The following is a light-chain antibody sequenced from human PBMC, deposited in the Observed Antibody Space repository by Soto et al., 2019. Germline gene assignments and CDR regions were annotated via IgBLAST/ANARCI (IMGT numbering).Light chain of an antibody. CDR1: QSISSN. J-gene: IGKJ4*01. CDR2: IAS. Sequence: DIQLTQSPSSLSASVGDGVTITCRASQSISSNLNWYQQIPGKPPKLLIYIASTLQRGVPSRFSGSGSVTDFTLTISSLQPEDFATYYCQQSYSTPLTFGGGTKVEIQ. CDR3: QQSYSTPLT. V-gene: IGKV1-39*01.